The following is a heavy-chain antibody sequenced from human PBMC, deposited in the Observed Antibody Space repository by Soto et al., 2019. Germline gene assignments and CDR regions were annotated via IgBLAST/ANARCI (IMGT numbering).Heavy chain of an antibody. V-gene: IGHV1-24*01. CDR3: AGRCDSTSCLAHFDY. D-gene: IGHD2-2*01. Sequence: ASVKVSCKVSGYTLTELSMHWVRQAPGKGLEWMGGFDPEDGETIYAQKFQGRVTITADKSTSTAYMELNSLRSEDTAVYYCAGRCDSTSCLAHFDYWGQGTLVTVSS. CDR2: FDPEDGET. CDR1: GYTLTELS. J-gene: IGHJ4*02.